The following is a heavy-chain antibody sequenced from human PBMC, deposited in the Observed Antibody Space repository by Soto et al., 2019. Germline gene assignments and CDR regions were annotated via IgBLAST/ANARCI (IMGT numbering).Heavy chain of an antibody. CDR1: GFTFSSYA. Sequence: EVQLLESGGGLVQPGGSLRLSCAASGFTFSSYAMSWVRQAPGKGLAWVSAISGSGGSTYYADSVKGRFTISRDNSTNTLYLQMNSLRAEDTAVYYCAKGFSNYYYYYGMDVWGQGTTVTVSS. D-gene: IGHD4-4*01. CDR3: AKGFSNYYYYYGMDV. V-gene: IGHV3-23*01. J-gene: IGHJ6*02. CDR2: ISGSGGST.